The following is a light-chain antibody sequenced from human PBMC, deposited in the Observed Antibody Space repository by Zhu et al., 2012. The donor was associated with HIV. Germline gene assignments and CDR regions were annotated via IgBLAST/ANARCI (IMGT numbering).Light chain of an antibody. CDR1: ESVSDNS. CDR3: QQYGSPPFT. V-gene: IGKV3-20*01. Sequence: EIVLTQSPGTPSLSPGERATLSCRANESVSDNSLAWFQQRPGQAPRLLIYGASSRAAGIPDRFSGSGSGTDFTLTISRLDPEDFAVYYCQQYGSPPFTFGPGTKVDIK. CDR2: GAS. J-gene: IGKJ3*01.